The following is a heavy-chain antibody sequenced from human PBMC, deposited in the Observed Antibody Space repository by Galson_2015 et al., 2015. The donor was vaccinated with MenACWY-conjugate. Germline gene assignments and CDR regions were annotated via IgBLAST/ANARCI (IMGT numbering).Heavy chain of an antibody. CDR2: ISSSGNTI. J-gene: IGHJ1*01. CDR1: GFTFSSYE. D-gene: IGHD3-22*01. V-gene: IGHV3-48*03. Sequence: SLRLSCAASGFTFSSYEMHWVRQAPGKGLEWVSYISSSGNTIYYADSVKGRFTISRDNAKNSLSLQMNSLRAEDTAVYYCARGVYDSSGYYFPWGQGTLVTVSS. CDR3: ARGVYDSSGYYFP.